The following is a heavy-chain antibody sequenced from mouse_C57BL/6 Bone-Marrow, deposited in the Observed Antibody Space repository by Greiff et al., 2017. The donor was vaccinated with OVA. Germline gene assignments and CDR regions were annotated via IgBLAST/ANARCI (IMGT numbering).Heavy chain of an antibody. Sequence: EVKVVESGGGLVKPGGSLKLSCAASGFTFSSYAMSWVRQTPEKRLEWVATISDGGSYTYYPDNVKGRFTISRDNAKNTLYLQMSHLKSEDTAMYYWARDDDYNDGFDYWGQGTTLTVSS. CDR1: GFTFSSYA. CDR3: ARDDDYNDGFDY. CDR2: ISDGGSYT. V-gene: IGHV5-4*01. J-gene: IGHJ2*01. D-gene: IGHD2-4*01.